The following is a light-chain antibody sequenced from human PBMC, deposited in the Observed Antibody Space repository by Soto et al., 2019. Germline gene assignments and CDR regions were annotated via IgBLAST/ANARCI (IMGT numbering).Light chain of an antibody. J-gene: IGKJ1*01. CDR2: GAS. CDR3: QQYGSSSWT. CDR1: QNVNSDY. Sequence: EIVLTQSPGTLSLSPGERASLSCRASQNVNSDYLAWYQQKPGQAPRLLIYGASSRATGIPDRFSGSGSGTDFTLTISRLEPEHFAVYYCQQYGSSSWTFGQGTKVDIK. V-gene: IGKV3-20*01.